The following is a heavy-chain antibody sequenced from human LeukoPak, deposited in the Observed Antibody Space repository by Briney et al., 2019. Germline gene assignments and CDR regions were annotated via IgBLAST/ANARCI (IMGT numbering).Heavy chain of an antibody. V-gene: IGHV5-51*01. CDR1: GYTFTSYL. D-gene: IGHD6-6*01. CDR3: ARLIVGSSSTGWFDP. J-gene: IGHJ5*02. Sequence: GESLKISCQSSGYTFTSYLIGWVRQMPGKGLQWMGIIYPGDSDTTYSPSFQGQVTLSADKSISTAYLQWSSLKASDTAIYYCARLIVGSSSTGWFDPWGQGTLVTVSS. CDR2: IYPGDSDT.